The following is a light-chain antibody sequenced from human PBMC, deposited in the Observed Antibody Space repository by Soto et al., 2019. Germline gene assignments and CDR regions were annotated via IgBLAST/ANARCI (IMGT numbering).Light chain of an antibody. Sequence: IVLTQTPGTLSLYPGERATLACGASQSVTNNFLAWYQQKPGQAPRLLIDGSSSTATGVPDRFSGRGSGTSFILPFGRLEAGDFAVDYSQQYGTPLFTFGPGNKVDIK. V-gene: IGKV3-20*01. CDR1: QSVTNNF. CDR2: GSS. J-gene: IGKJ3*01. CDR3: QQYGTPLFT.